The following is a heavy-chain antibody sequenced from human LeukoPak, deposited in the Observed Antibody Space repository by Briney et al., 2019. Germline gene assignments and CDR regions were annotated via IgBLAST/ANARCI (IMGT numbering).Heavy chain of an antibody. Sequence: SETLSLTCALSGGSITDYYYNWVRQPPGKGLEWIGEINHSGSTNYNPSLKSRVTISVDTSKNQFSLKLSSVTAADTAVYYCARRKMTTVTTARYYFDYWGQGTLVTVSS. J-gene: IGHJ4*02. CDR1: GGSITDYY. CDR2: INHSGST. V-gene: IGHV4-34*01. CDR3: ARRKMTTVTTARYYFDY. D-gene: IGHD4-17*01.